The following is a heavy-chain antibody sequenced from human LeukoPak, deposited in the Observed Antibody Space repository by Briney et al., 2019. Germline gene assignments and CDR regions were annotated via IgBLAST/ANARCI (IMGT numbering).Heavy chain of an antibody. V-gene: IGHV1-69*13. Sequence: ASVKVSCKASGYSFVGYGISWVRQAPGQGLEWMGGIIPIFGTANYAQKFQGRVTITADEFTSTAYMELSSLRSEDTAVYYCATALWAVPAAMKSGLAYWGQGTLVTVSS. D-gene: IGHD2-2*01. J-gene: IGHJ4*02. CDR3: ATALWAVPAAMKSGLAY. CDR2: IIPIFGTA. CDR1: GYSFVGYG.